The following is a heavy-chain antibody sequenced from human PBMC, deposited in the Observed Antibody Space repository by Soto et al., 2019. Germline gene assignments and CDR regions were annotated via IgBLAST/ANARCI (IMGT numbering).Heavy chain of an antibody. J-gene: IGHJ4*02. Sequence: ASVKVSCKASGYTFTGYDMHWVRQSPGQGLEWMGWINPITGGTNYAPKFQGRVTMTRDTSITTAYMELSRLRSDDAAVYYCARNYYDSSDRDYLDYWGQGTPVTVSS. V-gene: IGHV1-2*02. CDR3: ARNYYDSSDRDYLDY. CDR1: GYTFTGYD. D-gene: IGHD3-22*01. CDR2: INPITGGT.